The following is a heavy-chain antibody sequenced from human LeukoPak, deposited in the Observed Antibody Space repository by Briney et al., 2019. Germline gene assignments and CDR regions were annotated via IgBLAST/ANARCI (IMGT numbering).Heavy chain of an antibody. J-gene: IGHJ4*02. CDR2: ISSSSSYI. D-gene: IGHD6-13*01. V-gene: IGHV3-21*01. CDR1: GFTFSSYS. Sequence: PGGSLRLSCAASGFTFSSYSMNWVRQAPGKGLEWVSSISSSSSYIYYADSVKGRFTISRDNAKNSLYLQMNSLRAEDTAVYYRAGGDLSTPGTPDYWGQGTLVTVSS. CDR3: AGGDLSTPGTPDY.